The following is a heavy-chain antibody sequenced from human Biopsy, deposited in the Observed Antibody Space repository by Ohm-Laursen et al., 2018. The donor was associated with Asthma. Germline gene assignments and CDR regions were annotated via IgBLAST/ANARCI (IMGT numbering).Heavy chain of an antibody. CDR2: VNTGNGDT. V-gene: IGHV1-3*04. CDR3: AGTYYDFLTGQVKDVFGV. J-gene: IGHJ3*01. Sequence: ASVKVSCKTSGYNFISFAIHWVRQAPGQRLEWMGWVNTGNGDTKYSQKFQGRVTITRDTSASTAYMELRSLRSEDTATYYCAGTYYDFLTGQVKDVFGVWGQGTMVTVSS. D-gene: IGHD3-9*01. CDR1: GYNFISFA.